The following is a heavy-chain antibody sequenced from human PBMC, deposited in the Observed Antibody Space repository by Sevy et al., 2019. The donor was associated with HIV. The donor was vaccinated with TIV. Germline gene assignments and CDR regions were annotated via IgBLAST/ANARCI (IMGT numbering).Heavy chain of an antibody. J-gene: IGHJ4*02. V-gene: IGHV3-66*02. CDR3: ASFEIRDVY. CDR2: IYSGGLT. Sequence: GGSLRLSCAASGFTVSGHHMSWVRQTPGKGLEWISVIYSGGLTYYANSVKGRFTISSDNSRDTVYLQMSSLRPADTAVYFCASFEIRDVYWGQGILVTVSS. CDR1: GFTVSGHH. D-gene: IGHD3-10*01.